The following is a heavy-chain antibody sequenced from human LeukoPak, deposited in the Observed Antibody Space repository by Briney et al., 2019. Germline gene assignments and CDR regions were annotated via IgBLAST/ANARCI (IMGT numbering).Heavy chain of an antibody. J-gene: IGHJ3*02. CDR3: ARESGGVPTPAFDI. D-gene: IGHD5-12*01. CDR2: IYYSGST. V-gene: IGHV4-31*03. CDR1: GGSISSGGYY. Sequence: PSQTLSLTCTVSGGSISSGGYYWSWIRQHPGKGLEWIGYIYYSGSTYYSPSLESRVTISVDTSKNQLSLKLSSVTAADTAVYYCARESGGVPTPAFDIWGQGTMVTVSS.